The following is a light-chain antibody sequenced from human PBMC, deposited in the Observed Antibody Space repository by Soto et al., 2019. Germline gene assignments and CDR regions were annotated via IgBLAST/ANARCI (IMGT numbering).Light chain of an antibody. J-gene: IGLJ2*01. CDR3: QTWGSGPVV. Sequence: QLVLTQSPSASASLEASVKLTCTLSSGHSSYAIAWHQQQPEKGPRYLMKLNSDGSHSKGDGIPDRFSGSSSGAERYLTIASRQSEDEADYYCQTWGSGPVVFGGGTKLTVL. CDR2: LNSDGSH. CDR1: SGHSSYA. V-gene: IGLV4-69*01.